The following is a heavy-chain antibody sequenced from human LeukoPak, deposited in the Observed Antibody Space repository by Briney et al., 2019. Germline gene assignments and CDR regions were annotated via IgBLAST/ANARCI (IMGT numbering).Heavy chain of an antibody. CDR1: GFTFSSYA. J-gene: IGHJ4*02. D-gene: IGHD3-22*01. Sequence: GGSLRLSCAASGFTFSSYAMSWVRQAPGKGLEWVSAISGSGGSTYYADSVKGRFTISRDNSKNTLYLQMNSLRAEDTAVYYCASALGYYDSSGYYRFVDYWGQGTLVTVSS. CDR2: ISGSGGST. V-gene: IGHV3-23*01. CDR3: ASALGYYDSSGYYRFVDY.